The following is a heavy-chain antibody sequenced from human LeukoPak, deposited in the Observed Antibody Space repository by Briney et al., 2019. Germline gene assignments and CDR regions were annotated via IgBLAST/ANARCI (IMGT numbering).Heavy chain of an antibody. CDR1: GFTFSDYS. CDR2: FSSRDTTV. Sequence: GGSLRLSCVTSGFTFSDYSMVWVRQAPGKGLEWISYFSSRDTTVFYAHSVRGRFTTSRDNAKNSLYLQMNSLRDDDTAVYYCVRYRDSAFDYWGQGILVTVSP. CDR3: VRYRDSAFDY. V-gene: IGHV3-48*02. D-gene: IGHD4-17*01. J-gene: IGHJ4*02.